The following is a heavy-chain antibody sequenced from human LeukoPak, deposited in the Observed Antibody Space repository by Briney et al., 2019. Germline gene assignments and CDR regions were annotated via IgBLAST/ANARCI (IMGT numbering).Heavy chain of an antibody. CDR1: GFTFSSYG. CDR2: IWYDGSNK. D-gene: IGHD7-27*01. Sequence: PGGSLRLSCAASGFTFSSYGMHWVRQAPGKGLEWVAVIWYDGSNKYYADSVKGRFTISRDNSKNTLYLQMNSLRAEDTAVYYCARDWPVWNRLGYFDYWGQGTLVTVSS. V-gene: IGHV3-33*01. CDR3: ARDWPVWNRLGYFDY. J-gene: IGHJ4*02.